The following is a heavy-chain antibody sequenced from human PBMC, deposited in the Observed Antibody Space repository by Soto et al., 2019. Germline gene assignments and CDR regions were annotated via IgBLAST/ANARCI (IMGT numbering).Heavy chain of an antibody. J-gene: IGHJ6*02. CDR2: INPIFGTA. V-gene: IGHV1-69*01. Sequence: QVQLVQSGAEVKKPGSSVKVSCKASGGTFSSYAISWVRQAPGQGLEWMGGINPIFGTANYAQKFQGRVTITADESTSTAYMELSSLRSEDTAVYYCARLYCSSTSCYNYYYGMDVWGQGTTVTVSS. CDR3: ARLYCSSTSCYNYYYGMDV. D-gene: IGHD2-2*02. CDR1: GGTFSSYA.